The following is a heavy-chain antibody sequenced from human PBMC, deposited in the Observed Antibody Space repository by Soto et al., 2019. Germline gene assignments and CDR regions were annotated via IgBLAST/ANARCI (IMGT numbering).Heavy chain of an antibody. CDR1: GYTFTSYY. J-gene: IGHJ4*02. D-gene: IGHD6-19*01. CDR2: INPSGDTT. CDR3: ARDMGSGYYYFEY. V-gene: IGHV1-46*01. Sequence: GASVKVSCKASGYTFTSYYIHWVRQAPGQGLEWLGTINPSGDTTSYAQMFRGRVSMTRDMSTSTVYMELSSLRSEDTAVYYCARDMGSGYYYFEYWGQGTLVTVSS.